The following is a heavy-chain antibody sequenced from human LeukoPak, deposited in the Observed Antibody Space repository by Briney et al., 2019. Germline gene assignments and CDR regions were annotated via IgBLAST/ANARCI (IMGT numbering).Heavy chain of an antibody. Sequence: SETLSLTCTVSGGSISSGGYYWSWIRQHPGKGLEWIGYIYYSGSTYYNPSLKSRVTISVDTSKNQFSLKLSSVTAADTAVYYCARGRAAAGAFDYWGQGTLVTVS. CDR3: ARGRAAAGAFDY. CDR2: IYYSGST. D-gene: IGHD6-13*01. CDR1: GGSISSGGYY. J-gene: IGHJ4*02. V-gene: IGHV4-31*03.